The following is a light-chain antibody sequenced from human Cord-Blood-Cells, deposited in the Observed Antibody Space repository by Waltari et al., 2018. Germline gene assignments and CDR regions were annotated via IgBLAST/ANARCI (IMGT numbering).Light chain of an antibody. CDR2: EGS. CDR1: SSDVGSYNL. Sequence: QSALTQPASVSGSPGQSITISCTGTSSDVGSYNLFPWYQQHPGKAPKLMIYEGSKRPSGVSNRFSGSKSGNTASLTISGLQAEDEADYYCCSYAGSSTLGVFGGGTKLTVL. V-gene: IGLV2-23*01. J-gene: IGLJ2*01. CDR3: CSYAGSSTLGV.